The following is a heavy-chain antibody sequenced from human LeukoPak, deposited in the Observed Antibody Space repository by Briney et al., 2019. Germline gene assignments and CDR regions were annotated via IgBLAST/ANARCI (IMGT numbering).Heavy chain of an antibody. CDR3: ARNLVCKTDFDY. D-gene: IGHD2/OR15-2a*01. V-gene: IGHV1-3*01. CDR1: GFTFNSYG. Sequence: GGSLRLSCAASGFTFNSYGMHWVRQAPGQRLEWMGWINAGNGETKYSQKFQGRVTITWDTSASTVYMELSSLISEDTAVYYCARNLVCKTDFDYWGQGILVTVSS. J-gene: IGHJ4*02. CDR2: INAGNGET.